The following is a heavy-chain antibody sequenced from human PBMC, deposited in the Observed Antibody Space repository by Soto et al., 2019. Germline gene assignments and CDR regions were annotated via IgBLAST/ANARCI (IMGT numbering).Heavy chain of an antibody. D-gene: IGHD3-10*01. CDR1: GGSISSGGYY. CDR2: IYYSGST. CDR3: AREMTYYGSGSNNWFDP. Sequence: PSETLSLTCTVSGGSISSGGYYWSWIRQHPGKGLEWIGYIYYSGSTYYNPSLKSRVTISVDTSKNQFSLKLSSVTAADTAVYYFAREMTYYGSGSNNWFDPWGQGTLVTVSS. V-gene: IGHV4-31*03. J-gene: IGHJ5*02.